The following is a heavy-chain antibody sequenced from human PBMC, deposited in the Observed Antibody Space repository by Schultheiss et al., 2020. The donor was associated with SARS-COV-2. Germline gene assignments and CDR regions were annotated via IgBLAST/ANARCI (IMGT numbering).Heavy chain of an antibody. CDR1: GFTFSSYG. CDR2: ISSSGNST. Sequence: GGSLRLSCAASGFTFSSYGMHWVRQAPGKGLEWLSYISSSGNSTYYADSVKGRFTISRDNAKNSLFLQMNSLRAEDTAVYYCARDNTYYCPMDVWGQGTTVTVSS. D-gene: IGHD3-10*01. J-gene: IGHJ6*02. CDR3: ARDNTYYCPMDV. V-gene: IGHV3-21*04.